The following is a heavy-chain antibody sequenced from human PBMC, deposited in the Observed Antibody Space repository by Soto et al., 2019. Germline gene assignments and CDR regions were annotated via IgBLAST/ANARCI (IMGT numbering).Heavy chain of an antibody. D-gene: IGHD2-15*01. CDR2: MNPNSGNT. J-gene: IGHJ6*03. CDR1: GYTFTSYD. Sequence: ASVKVSCKASGYTFTSYDINWVRQATGQGLEWMGWMNPNSGNTGYAQKFQGRVTMTRNTSISTAYMELSSLRSEDTAVYYCARVVYCSGGSCHKTYYYYYMDVWGKGTTVTVSS. CDR3: ARVVYCSGGSCHKTYYYYYMDV. V-gene: IGHV1-8*01.